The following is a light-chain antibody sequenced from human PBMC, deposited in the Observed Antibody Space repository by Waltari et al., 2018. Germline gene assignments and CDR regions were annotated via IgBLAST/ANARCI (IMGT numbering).Light chain of an antibody. CDR1: RTLRTR. V-gene: IGKV1-5*03. CDR3: QQYNSYAT. J-gene: IGKJ4*01. Sequence: DIQMTQSPSTLSASVGDRVTISCRASRTLRTRLAWDQQKPGKAPKLLIYATSSLESGVPSRFSGSGSGTVFTLTSSSLQPDDFATYYCQQYNSYATFGGGTKVEIK. CDR2: ATS.